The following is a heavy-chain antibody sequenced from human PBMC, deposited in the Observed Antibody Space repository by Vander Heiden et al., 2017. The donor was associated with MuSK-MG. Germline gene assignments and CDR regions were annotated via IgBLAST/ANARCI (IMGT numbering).Heavy chain of an antibody. J-gene: IGHJ3*02. CDR1: GGSISSSSYY. CDR2: IYYSGST. CDR3: ARHPKVRGVSLGAFDI. V-gene: IGHV4-39*01. D-gene: IGHD3-10*01. Sequence: QLQLQESGPGLVKPSETLSLTCTVSGGSISSSSYYWGWIRQPPGKGLEWIGSIYYSGSTYYNPSLKSRVTISVDTSKNQFSLKLSSVTAADTAVYYCARHPKVRGVSLGAFDIWGQGTMVTVSS.